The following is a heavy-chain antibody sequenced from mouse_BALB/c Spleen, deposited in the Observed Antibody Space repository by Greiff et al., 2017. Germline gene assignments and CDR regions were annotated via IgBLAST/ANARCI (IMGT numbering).Heavy chain of an antibody. V-gene: IGHV3-6*02. CDR1: GYSITSGYY. CDR2: ISYDGSN. J-gene: IGHJ3*01. Sequence: EVKLMESGPGLVKPSQSLSLTCSVTGYSITSGYYWNWIRQFPGNKLEWMGYISYDGSNNYNPSLKNRISITRDTSKNQFFLKLNSVTTEDTATYYCARDERGPFAYWGQGTLVTVSA. CDR3: ARDERGPFAY.